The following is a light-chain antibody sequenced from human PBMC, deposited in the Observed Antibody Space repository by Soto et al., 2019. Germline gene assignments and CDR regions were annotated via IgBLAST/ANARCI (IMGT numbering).Light chain of an antibody. CDR1: SSDVGYYNH. CDR3: SSYPSSSTRGV. CDR2: EVS. V-gene: IGLV2-14*01. J-gene: IGLJ3*02. Sequence: QSALTQPASVSGSPGQSITISCTGTSSDVGYYNHVSWYQHHPGKAPKFMIYEVSNRPSGVSDRFSGSKSGNTASLIISGLQAEDEADYYCSSYPSSSTRGVFGGGTKLTVL.